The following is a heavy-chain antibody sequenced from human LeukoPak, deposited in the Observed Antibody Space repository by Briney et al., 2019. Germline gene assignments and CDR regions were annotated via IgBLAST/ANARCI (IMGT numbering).Heavy chain of an antibody. CDR3: AKDNSGSYSRFGY. CDR2: ISSSSSYT. Sequence: GGSLRLSCAASGFTFSDYYMSWIRQAPGKGLEWVSYISSSSSYTNYADSVKGRFTISRDNAKNSLYLQMNSLRAEDTAVYYCAKDNSGSYSRFGYWGQGTLVTVSS. V-gene: IGHV3-11*05. D-gene: IGHD1-26*01. CDR1: GFTFSDYY. J-gene: IGHJ4*02.